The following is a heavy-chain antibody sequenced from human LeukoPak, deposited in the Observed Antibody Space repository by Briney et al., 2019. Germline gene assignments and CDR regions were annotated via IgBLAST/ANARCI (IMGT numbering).Heavy chain of an antibody. Sequence: ASVKVSCKVSGYTLTELSMHWVRQAPGKGLEWMGGFDPEDGETIYAQKFQGRVTMTEDTSTDTAYMELSSLRSEDTAVYYCATPRRGGYALDFDYWGQGTLVTVSS. CDR3: ATPRRGGYALDFDY. D-gene: IGHD3-22*01. CDR2: FDPEDGET. V-gene: IGHV1-24*01. J-gene: IGHJ4*02. CDR1: GYTLTELS.